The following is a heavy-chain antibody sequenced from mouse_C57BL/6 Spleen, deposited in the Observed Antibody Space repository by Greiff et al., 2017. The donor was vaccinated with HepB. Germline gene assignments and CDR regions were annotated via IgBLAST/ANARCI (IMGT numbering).Heavy chain of an antibody. J-gene: IGHJ2*01. D-gene: IGHD1-1*01. CDR1: GYTFTSYW. CDR2: IHPNSGST. CDR3: ARDTVNLGNFDY. Sequence: QVQLQQPGAELVKPGASVKLSCKASGYTFTSYWMHWVKQRPGQGLEWIGMIHPNSGSTNYNEKFKSKATLTVDKSSSTAYMHLSSLTSEDSAVYYCARDTVNLGNFDYWGQGTTLTVSS. V-gene: IGHV1-64*01.